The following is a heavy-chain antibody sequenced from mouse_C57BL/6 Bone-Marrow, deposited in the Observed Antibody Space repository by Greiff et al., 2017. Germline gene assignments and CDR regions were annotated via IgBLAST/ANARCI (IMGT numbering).Heavy chain of an antibody. CDR1: GFTFSNYW. J-gene: IGHJ4*01. Sequence: EVQLVESGGGLVQPGGSMKLSCVASGFTFSNYWMNWVRQSPEKGLEWVAQIRLKSDNYTTHYAESVKGRFTISRDDAKSSVYLQMNNLRAEDTGIYYCTFMVTTDAMDYWGQGTSVTVSS. CDR3: TFMVTTDAMDY. CDR2: IRLKSDNYTT. V-gene: IGHV6-3*01. D-gene: IGHD2-2*01.